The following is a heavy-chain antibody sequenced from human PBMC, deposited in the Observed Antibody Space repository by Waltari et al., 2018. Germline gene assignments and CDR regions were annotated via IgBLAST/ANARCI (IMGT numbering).Heavy chain of an antibody. V-gene: IGHV5-51*01. D-gene: IGHD3-3*01. CDR1: GGTFSSYA. CDR3: ARQGGGGYYDPYFDY. Sequence: VQLVQSGAEVKKPGSSVKVSCKASGGTFSSYAISWVRQMPGKGLEWMGFILPGDPSTWSSPSFQGQVTISADKSISTAYLQWSSLKASDTAMYYCARQGGGGYYDPYFDYWGQGTLVTVSS. J-gene: IGHJ4*02. CDR2: ILPGDPST.